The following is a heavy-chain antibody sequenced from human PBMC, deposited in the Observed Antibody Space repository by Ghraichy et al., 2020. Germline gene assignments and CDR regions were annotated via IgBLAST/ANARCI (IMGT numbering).Heavy chain of an antibody. CDR2: IYYNGNT. V-gene: IGHV4-59*08. Sequence: SETLSLTCTVSGGSISSHYWSWIRQPPGKGLEWIGYIYYNGNTNYNPSLKSRVTISLDTSKTQFSLKLNSVSAADTAVYYCARHDYGDYTGSSDYFDYWGQGTLVTVSS. CDR3: ARHDYGDYTGSSDYFDY. CDR1: GGSISSHY. D-gene: IGHD4-17*01. J-gene: IGHJ4*02.